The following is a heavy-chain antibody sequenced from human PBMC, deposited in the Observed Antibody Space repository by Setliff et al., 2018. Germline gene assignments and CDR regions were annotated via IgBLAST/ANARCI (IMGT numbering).Heavy chain of an antibody. CDR1: GFTFSSYS. Sequence: KTGGSLRLSCAASGFTFSSYSMNWVRQAPGKGLEWVSSISSKNSYIYYADSVKGRCTISRDNAKNSLYLQMNSLRAEDTAVYYCARDRGAARPWVWFDPWGQGTLVTVSS. V-gene: IGHV3-21*01. CDR3: ARDRGAARPWVWFDP. J-gene: IGHJ5*02. CDR2: ISSKNSYI. D-gene: IGHD6-6*01.